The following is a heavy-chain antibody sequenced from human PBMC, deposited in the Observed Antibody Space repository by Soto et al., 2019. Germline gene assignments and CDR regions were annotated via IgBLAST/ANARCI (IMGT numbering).Heavy chain of an antibody. CDR1: GFTFSTYA. D-gene: IGHD6-19*01. V-gene: IGHV3-23*01. Sequence: GGSLRLSCAASGFTFSTYAMSWVRQAPGKGLEWVSGISGGGGSTYYADSVKGRFTISRDNSKNTLYLQMNSLRAEDTAVYFCAKPRGSGWTNAFDIWGQGTMVTVSS. CDR3: AKPRGSGWTNAFDI. J-gene: IGHJ3*02. CDR2: ISGGGGST.